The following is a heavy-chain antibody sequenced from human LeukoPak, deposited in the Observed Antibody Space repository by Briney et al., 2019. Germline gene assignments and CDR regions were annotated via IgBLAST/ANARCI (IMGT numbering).Heavy chain of an antibody. CDR3: ARGSTARYYYDSSGYYRGAVDY. D-gene: IGHD3-22*01. Sequence: SETLSLTCTVSGYSISSGYYWGWIRQPPGKGLEWIGSIYHSGSTYYNPSLKSRVTISVDTSKNQFSLKLSSVTAADTAVYYCARGSTARYYYDSSGYYRGAVDYWGQGTLVTISS. V-gene: IGHV4-38-2*02. CDR2: IYHSGST. CDR1: GYSISSGYY. J-gene: IGHJ4*02.